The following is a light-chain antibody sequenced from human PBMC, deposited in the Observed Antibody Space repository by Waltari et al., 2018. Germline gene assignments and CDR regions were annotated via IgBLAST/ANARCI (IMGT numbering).Light chain of an antibody. Sequence: DIVLTQTPRSLSVTPGEPASISCRSSQSLLHSGGKTYLYWYLQKPGQSPRLLIHEVSKRASGVPDRVSGSGAVTEVTLKISRMEAEDVGIYYCMQGLQLPLTFGRGTKVEI. J-gene: IGKJ4*01. V-gene: IGKV2D-29*02. CDR1: QSLLHSGGKTY. CDR2: EVS. CDR3: MQGLQLPLT.